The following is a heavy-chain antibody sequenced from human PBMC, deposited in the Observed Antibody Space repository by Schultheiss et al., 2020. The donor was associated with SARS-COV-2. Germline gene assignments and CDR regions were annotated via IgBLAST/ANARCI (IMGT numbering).Heavy chain of an antibody. J-gene: IGHJ4*02. D-gene: IGHD4-17*01. CDR1: GYTFTGYY. V-gene: IGHV1-2*02. CDR3: ARDIRYRLQSTVTTNPIDY. CDR2: INPNSGGT. Sequence: ASVKVSCKASGYTFTGYYMHWVRQAPGQGLEWMGWINPNSGGTNYAQKFQGRVTITRDTSASTASMELSSLRSEDTAVYYCARDIRYRLQSTVTTNPIDYWGQGTLVTVSS.